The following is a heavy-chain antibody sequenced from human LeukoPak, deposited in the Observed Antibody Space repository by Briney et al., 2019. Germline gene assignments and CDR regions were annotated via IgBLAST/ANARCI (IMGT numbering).Heavy chain of an antibody. CDR2: IYYSGST. V-gene: IGHV4-34*09. CDR3: ARTDYGDSRDWFDP. CDR1: GGSFSGYY. J-gene: IGHJ5*02. D-gene: IGHD4-17*01. Sequence: PSETLSLTCAVYGGSFSGYYWSWIRQPPGKGLEWIGYIYYSGSTYYNPSLKSRVTISVDTSKNQFSLKLSSVTAADTAVYYCARTDYGDSRDWFDPWGQGTLVTVSS.